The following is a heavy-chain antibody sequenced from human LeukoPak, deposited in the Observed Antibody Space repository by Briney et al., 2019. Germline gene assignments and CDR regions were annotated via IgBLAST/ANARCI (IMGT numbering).Heavy chain of an antibody. CDR2: ISGSGGST. Sequence: GVSLRLSCAASGFTFSSYAMSWVRQAPGKGLEWVSAISGSGGSTYYADSVKGRFTISRDNSKNTLYLQMNSLRAEDTAVYYCAKVRGRQPSGYWGQGTLVTVSS. J-gene: IGHJ4*02. CDR3: AKVRGRQPSGY. V-gene: IGHV3-23*01. CDR1: GFTFSSYA. D-gene: IGHD1-26*01.